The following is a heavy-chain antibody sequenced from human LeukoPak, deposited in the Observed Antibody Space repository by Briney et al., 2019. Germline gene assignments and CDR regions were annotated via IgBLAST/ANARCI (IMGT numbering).Heavy chain of an antibody. CDR1: GFTFSSYD. V-gene: IGHV3-23*01. D-gene: IGHD6-13*01. CDR2: ISGSGGST. J-gene: IGHJ4*02. Sequence: GGSLRLSCAASGFTFSSYDMSWVRQAPGKGLEWVSVISGSGGSTYYADSVKGRFTISRDNSKNTLYLQMNSLRAEDTAVYYCAKEGDVYSSSEFDYWGQGTLVTVSS. CDR3: AKEGDVYSSSEFDY.